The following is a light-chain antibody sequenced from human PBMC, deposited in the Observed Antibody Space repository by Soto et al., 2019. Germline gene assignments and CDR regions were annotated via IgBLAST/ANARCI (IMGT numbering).Light chain of an antibody. V-gene: IGKV3-15*01. CDR3: HHYNDWPLT. Sequence: EILMTQSPATLSVSPGERVSLSCRASQSVSSNLAWYQQKPGQAPRLLVYGPTTRATGFPARFSGSGSGTDFPPTTSSLQSEDVAVYYCHHYNDWPLTLVGGTKVEIK. CDR1: QSVSSN. CDR2: GPT. J-gene: IGKJ4*01.